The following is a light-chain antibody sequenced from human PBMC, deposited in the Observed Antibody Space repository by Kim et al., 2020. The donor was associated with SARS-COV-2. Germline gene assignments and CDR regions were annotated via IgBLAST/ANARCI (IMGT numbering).Light chain of an antibody. J-gene: IGLJ3*02. CDR3: CSYAGSYTWV. V-gene: IGLV2-11*03. Sequence: GQSVTISCTGTSSDVGVYNDVSWYQQHPGKAPRLMIYDDDKRPSGVPDRFSGSKSGNTASLTISGLQADDETDYYCCSYAGSYTWVFGGGTKLTVL. CDR2: DDD. CDR1: SSDVGVYND.